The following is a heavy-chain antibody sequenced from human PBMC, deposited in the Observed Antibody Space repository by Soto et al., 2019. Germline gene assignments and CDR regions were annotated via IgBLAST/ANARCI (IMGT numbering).Heavy chain of an antibody. Sequence: SETLSLTCVVSGDSLSGNYWSWVRQFPGKGLEWIGYFHYYGTTSYNPSLQGRVTISMDTSRNQFSLKVTSVTPADTAVYYCAKAGSYSVSSGRVDYWGQGIPVTV. V-gene: IGHV4-59*01. CDR2: FHYYGTT. CDR3: AKAGSYSVSSGRVDY. J-gene: IGHJ4*02. CDR1: GDSLSGNY. D-gene: IGHD1-26*01.